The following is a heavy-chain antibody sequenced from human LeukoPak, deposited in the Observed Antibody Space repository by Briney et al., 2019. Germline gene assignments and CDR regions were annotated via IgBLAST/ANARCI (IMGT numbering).Heavy chain of an antibody. CDR3: ARIVPYYYDSSGYYSLDY. Sequence: GASVKVSCKASGYTFTSYGISWGRQAPGQGLEWMGWISAYNGNTNYAQKLQGRVTMTTDTSTSTAYMELRSLRSDDTAVYYCARIVPYYYDSSGYYSLDYWGQGTLVTVSS. CDR1: GYTFTSYG. CDR2: ISAYNGNT. J-gene: IGHJ4*02. V-gene: IGHV1-18*01. D-gene: IGHD3-22*01.